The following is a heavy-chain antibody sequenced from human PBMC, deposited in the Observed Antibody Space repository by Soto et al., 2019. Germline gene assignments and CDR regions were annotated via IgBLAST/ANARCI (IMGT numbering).Heavy chain of an antibody. V-gene: IGHV3-23*01. CDR3: AKRRDGGYSYGSHLYYYYGMDV. CDR1: EFKFSSYG. CDR2: ISGSGGST. J-gene: IGHJ6*02. Sequence: AGGSLRLSYAASEFKFSSYGVRWVRKTTGKGLEWVSAISGSGGSTYYADSVKGRFTISRDNSKNTLYLQMNSLRAEDTAVYYCAKRRDGGYSYGSHLYYYYGMDVWGQGTTVTGSS. D-gene: IGHD5-18*01.